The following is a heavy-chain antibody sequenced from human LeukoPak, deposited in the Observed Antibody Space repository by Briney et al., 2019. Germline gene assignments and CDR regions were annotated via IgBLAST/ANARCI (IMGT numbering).Heavy chain of an antibody. CDR3: ARDWGSTGYDLYDS. D-gene: IGHD5-12*01. CDR2: IRQDGSER. Sequence: PGGSLRLSCAASGFILSNYWMTWVRQAPGKGLEGVAHIRQDGSERHYVDSVKDRFTISRDNAKNSLDLQMDSLRAEDTAVYYCARDWGSTGYDLYDSWGQGTLVTVSS. J-gene: IGHJ4*02. CDR1: GFILSNYW. V-gene: IGHV3-7*01.